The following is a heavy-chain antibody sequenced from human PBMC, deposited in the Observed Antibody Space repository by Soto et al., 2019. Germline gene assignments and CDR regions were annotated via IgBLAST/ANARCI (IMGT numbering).Heavy chain of an antibody. J-gene: IGHJ5*02. CDR3: ASQYCSSTSCYRPPDYWFDP. Sequence: QVQLQESGPGLVKPSQTLSLTCTVSGGSISSGGYYWSWIRQHPGKGLEWIGYIYYSGSTYYNPSLKSRVTISVDTSKNQFSLKLSSVTAADTAVYYCASQYCSSTSCYRPPDYWFDPWGQGTLVTVSS. CDR2: IYYSGST. D-gene: IGHD2-2*02. CDR1: GGSISSGGYY. V-gene: IGHV4-31*03.